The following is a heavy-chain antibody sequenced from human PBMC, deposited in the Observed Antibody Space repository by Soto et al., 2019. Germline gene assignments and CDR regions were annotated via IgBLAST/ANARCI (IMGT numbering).Heavy chain of an antibody. CDR2: IYSSGAT. Sequence: QGQLQESGPGLVKPSETLSLTCSVSGGSISSGSYYWTWIRQPPGKGLEWIGYIYSSGATSYNPSLKSRVTISVHTSKNQLSLKLSSVTAADTAVYYCARDGDGYDHWGQGPLVTVSS. CDR3: ARDGDGYDH. D-gene: IGHD5-12*01. V-gene: IGHV4-61*01. CDR1: GGSISSGSYY. J-gene: IGHJ1*01.